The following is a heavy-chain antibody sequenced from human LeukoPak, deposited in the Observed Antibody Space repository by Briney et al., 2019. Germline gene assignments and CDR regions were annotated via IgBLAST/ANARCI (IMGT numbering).Heavy chain of an antibody. D-gene: IGHD2-15*01. CDR1: GYSFTSYW. CDR3: ARPGYCSGGSCYGRRAFDI. V-gene: IGHV5-51*01. CDR2: SYPGDSDT. Sequence: GESLKISCKGSGYSFTSYWIGWVRQMPGKGLEWMGISYPGDSDTRYSPSFQGQVTISADKSISTAYLQWSSLKASDTAMYYCARPGYCSGGSCYGRRAFDIWGQGTMVTVSS. J-gene: IGHJ3*02.